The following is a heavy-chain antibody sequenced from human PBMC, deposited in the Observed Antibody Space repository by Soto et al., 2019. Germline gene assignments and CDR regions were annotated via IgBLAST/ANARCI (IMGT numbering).Heavy chain of an antibody. CDR1: GGTFSSYA. D-gene: IGHD3-3*01. J-gene: IGHJ3*02. CDR3: ARDLERITIFGVVIGGAFDI. Sequence: SVKVPCKASGGTFSSYAISWVRQAPGQGLEWMGGIIPIFGTANYAQKFQGRVTITADKSTSTAYMELSSLRSEDTAVYYCARDLERITIFGVVIGGAFDIWGQGTMVTVSS. CDR2: IIPIFGTA. V-gene: IGHV1-69*06.